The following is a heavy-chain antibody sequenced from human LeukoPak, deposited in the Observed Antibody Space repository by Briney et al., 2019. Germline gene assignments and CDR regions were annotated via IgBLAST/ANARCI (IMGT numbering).Heavy chain of an antibody. V-gene: IGHV4-61*02. CDR1: GGSFSSGLYY. D-gene: IGHD5-24*01. CDR3: ARHRSGWLQSSFDY. CDR2: IYISGST. J-gene: IGHJ4*02. Sequence: SETLSLTCTVSGGSFSSGLYYWTWIRQPAGKGLEWIGRIYISGSTNYNPSLKSRVTISVDTSKNQFSLKLSSVTAADTAVYYCARHRSGWLQSSFDYWGQGTLVTVSS.